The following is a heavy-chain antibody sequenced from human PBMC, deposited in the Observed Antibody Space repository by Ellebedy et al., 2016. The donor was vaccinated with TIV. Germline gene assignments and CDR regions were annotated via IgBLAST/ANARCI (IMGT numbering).Heavy chain of an antibody. J-gene: IGHJ6*03. CDR2: ISYDGSSK. CDR3: ARGKDVLRYFDWQLYYYYMDV. V-gene: IGHV3-30*04. CDR1: GFTFSSYA. D-gene: IGHD3-9*01. Sequence: GGSLRLSXVAYGFTFSSYAMHRVRQVPGKGLEWAAVISYDGSSKYYADSVKGRFTISRDNSENTLDLQMNSLRAEDTAVYHCARGKDVLRYFDWQLYYYYMDVWGKGTTVSVSS.